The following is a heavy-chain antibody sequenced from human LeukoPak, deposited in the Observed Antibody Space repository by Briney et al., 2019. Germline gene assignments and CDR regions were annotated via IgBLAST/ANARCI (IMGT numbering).Heavy chain of an antibody. J-gene: IGHJ6*02. CDR3: ARVDYYYGMDV. Sequence: PGGSPKLSCAASGFTFSSYAMHWVRQAPGKGLEWVAVISYDGSNKYYADSVKGRFIISRDNSKNTLYLQMNSLRAEDTAVYYCARVDYYYGMDVWGQGTTVTVSS. V-gene: IGHV3-30-3*01. CDR2: ISYDGSNK. CDR1: GFTFSSYA.